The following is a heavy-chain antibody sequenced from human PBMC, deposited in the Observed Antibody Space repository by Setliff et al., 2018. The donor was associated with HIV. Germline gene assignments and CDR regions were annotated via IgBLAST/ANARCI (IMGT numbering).Heavy chain of an antibody. CDR1: GYSISSDYY. D-gene: IGHD3-22*01. CDR3: ARGSSSGTDLAVL. J-gene: IGHJ4*02. CDR2: IHHTGRT. Sequence: SETLSLTCAVSGYSISSDYYWGWIRQPPGKGLEWIGSIHHTGRTYHNPSLKSRITISLDTSKNQYSLKLTSVTAADTAVYYCARGSSSGTDLAVLWGQGTLVTVSS. V-gene: IGHV4-38-2*01.